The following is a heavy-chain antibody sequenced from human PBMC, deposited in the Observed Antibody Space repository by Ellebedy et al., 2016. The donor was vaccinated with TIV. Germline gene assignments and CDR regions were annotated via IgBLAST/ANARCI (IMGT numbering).Heavy chain of an antibody. J-gene: IGHJ4*02. V-gene: IGHV1-24*01. Sequence: ASVKVSXXVSGYTLTELSMHWVRQAPGKGLEWMGGFDPEDGETIYAQKFQGRVTMTEDTSTDTAYMELSSLRSEDTAVYYCATVRQDIVVVPAAIYFDYWGQGTLVTVSS. CDR1: GYTLTELS. CDR2: FDPEDGET. D-gene: IGHD2-2*01. CDR3: ATVRQDIVVVPAAIYFDY.